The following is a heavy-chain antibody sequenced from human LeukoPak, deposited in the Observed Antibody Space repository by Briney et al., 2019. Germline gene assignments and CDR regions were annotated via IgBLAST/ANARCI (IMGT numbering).Heavy chain of an antibody. J-gene: IGHJ4*02. CDR2: ISWNSGSI. D-gene: IGHD1-26*01. CDR3: MGSSVSVDY. CDR1: GFTFYDYA. Sequence: GGSLRLSCAASGFTFYDYAMHWVRQAPGKGLEWVSGISWNSGSIGYADSVKGRFTISRDNAKNSLYLQMNSLRAEDTALYYCMGSSVSVDYWGQGTLVTVSS. V-gene: IGHV3-9*01.